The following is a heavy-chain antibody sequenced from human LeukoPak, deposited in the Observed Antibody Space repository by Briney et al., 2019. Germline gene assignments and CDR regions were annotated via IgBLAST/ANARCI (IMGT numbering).Heavy chain of an antibody. CDR3: ARERLVAGSKPARWKNDY. V-gene: IGHV1-2*02. J-gene: IGHJ4*02. D-gene: IGHD6-19*01. CDR1: GYTFTGYY. CDR2: INPNSGGT. Sequence: ASVKVSCKASGYTFTGYYMHWVRQAPGQGLEWMGWINPNSGGTNYAQKFQGRVTMTRDTSISTAYMELSRLRSDDTAVYCCARERLVAGSKPARWKNDYWGQGTLVTVSS.